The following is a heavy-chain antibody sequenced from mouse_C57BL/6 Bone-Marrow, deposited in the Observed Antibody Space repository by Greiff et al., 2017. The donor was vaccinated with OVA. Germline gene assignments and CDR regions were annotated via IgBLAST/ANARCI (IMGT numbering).Heavy chain of an antibody. CDR1: GYSITSGYY. D-gene: IGHD4-1*01. Sequence: VQLQQSGPGLVKPSQSLSLTCSVTGYSITSGYYWNWIRQFPGNKLEWMGYISYDGSNNYNPSLKNRISITRDTSKNQFFLKLNSVTTEDTATYYCARKELTGTFFDYWGQGTTLTVSS. CDR3: ARKELTGTFFDY. V-gene: IGHV3-6*01. J-gene: IGHJ2*01. CDR2: ISYDGSN.